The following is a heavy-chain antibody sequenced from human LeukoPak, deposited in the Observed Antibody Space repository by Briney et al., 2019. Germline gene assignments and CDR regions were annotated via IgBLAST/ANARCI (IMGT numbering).Heavy chain of an antibody. D-gene: IGHD3-10*01. J-gene: IGHJ6*04. V-gene: IGHV4-39*07. CDR3: ARGISGMDV. Sequence: SETLSLTCTVSGDSITSHSTYYWGWIRQPPGKGLEWIGSVFYSGTTYYNPSLKSRVTISLDMSKNQFSLKLSSVTAADTAVYYCARGISGMDVWGKGTTVTVSS. CDR1: GDSITSHSTYY. CDR2: VFYSGTT.